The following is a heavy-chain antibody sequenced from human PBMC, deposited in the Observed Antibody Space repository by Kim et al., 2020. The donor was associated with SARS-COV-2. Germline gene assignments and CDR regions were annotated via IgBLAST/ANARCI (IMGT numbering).Heavy chain of an antibody. D-gene: IGHD3-10*01. Sequence: VYAQKVQGRVTTTRNTSISTAYMELSSLRSEDTAVYYCARGLVYGGRFDYWGQGTLVTVSS. V-gene: IGHV1-8*01. J-gene: IGHJ4*02. CDR3: ARGLVYGGRFDY.